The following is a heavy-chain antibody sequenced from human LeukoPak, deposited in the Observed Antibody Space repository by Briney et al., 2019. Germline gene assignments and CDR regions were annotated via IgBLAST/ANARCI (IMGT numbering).Heavy chain of an antibody. Sequence: SETLSLTCTVSGGSVSSDYWSWIRQSPGTGLEWVGYIYYPTTTNYNPSLKSLVTMSLDTSKNHFSLDLTSVTGADTAVYFCATGHSSGWFDYWGQGTLVTVSS. CDR3: ATGHSSGWFDY. V-gene: IGHV4-59*02. J-gene: IGHJ4*02. CDR1: GGSVSSDY. D-gene: IGHD6-19*01. CDR2: IYYPTTT.